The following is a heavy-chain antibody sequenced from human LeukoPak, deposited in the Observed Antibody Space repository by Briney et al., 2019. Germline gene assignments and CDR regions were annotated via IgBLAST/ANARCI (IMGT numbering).Heavy chain of an antibody. D-gene: IGHD3-9*01. CDR1: GFTFSSYA. Sequence: GASLRLSCAASGFTFSSYAMSWVRQAAGKVLEWVSAISGSGGSTYYADSVKGRFTISRDNSKNTLYLQMSSLRAEDTAVYYCAKDQGYDILTGYYMNWFDPWGQGTLVTVSS. J-gene: IGHJ5*02. V-gene: IGHV3-23*01. CDR3: AKDQGYDILTGYYMNWFDP. CDR2: ISGSGGST.